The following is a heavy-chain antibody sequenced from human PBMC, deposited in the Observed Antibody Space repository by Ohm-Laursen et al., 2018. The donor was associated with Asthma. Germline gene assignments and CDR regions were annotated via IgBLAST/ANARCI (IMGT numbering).Heavy chain of an antibody. CDR3: ARDGYSGYDGNYYYYGMDV. V-gene: IGHV3-30*03. Sequence: SLRLSCAAPGFPFSSYGMHWVRQAPGKGLEWVAVISHDGSNKYYADSVKGRFTISRDNSKNTLYLQMNSLRAEDTAVYYCARDGYSGYDGNYYYYGMDVWGQGTTVTVSS. CDR1: GFPFSSYG. CDR2: ISHDGSNK. J-gene: IGHJ6*02. D-gene: IGHD5-12*01.